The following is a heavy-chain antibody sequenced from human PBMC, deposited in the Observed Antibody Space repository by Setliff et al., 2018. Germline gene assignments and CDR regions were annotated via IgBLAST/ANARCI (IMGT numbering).Heavy chain of an antibody. CDR1: GFPLSSYD. Sequence: GGSLRLSCAASGFPLSSYDMHWVRQAPGKGLEWVALISYNGVAKNYADSVKGRFTISGDNSKSTLYLQMNSLRPDDTAVYYCAICRYQVPYNYWGQGSLVTVSS. CDR3: AICRYQVPYNY. V-gene: IGHV3-30*04. J-gene: IGHJ4*02. D-gene: IGHD2-2*01. CDR2: ISYNGVAK.